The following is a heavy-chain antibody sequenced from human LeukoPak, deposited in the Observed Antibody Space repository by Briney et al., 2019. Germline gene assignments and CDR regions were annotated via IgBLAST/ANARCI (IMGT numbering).Heavy chain of an antibody. CDR3: ATIMGSQSMEDN. Sequence: ASVKVSCKASEYTFTGYHMHWVRQAPGQGLEWMGWINPNSGDVNYAQKFQGRATMTRDTSISTAYMELSSLRSDDTAVYYCATIMGSQSMEDNWGQGTLVTVSS. CDR2: INPNSGDV. J-gene: IGHJ4*02. CDR1: EYTFTGYH. V-gene: IGHV1-2*02. D-gene: IGHD2/OR15-2a*01.